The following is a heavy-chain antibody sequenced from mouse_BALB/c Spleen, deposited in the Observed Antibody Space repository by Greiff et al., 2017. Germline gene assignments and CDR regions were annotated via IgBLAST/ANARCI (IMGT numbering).Heavy chain of an antibody. J-gene: IGHJ4*01. Sequence: EVKLVESGGGLVQPGGSRKLSCAASGFTFSSFGMHWVRQAPEKGLEWVAYISSGSSTIYYADTVKGRFTISRDNPKNTLFLQMTSLRSEDTAMYYCARYDYDEAMDYWGQGTSVTVSS. CDR2: ISSGSSTI. CDR3: ARYDYDEAMDY. V-gene: IGHV5-17*02. CDR1: GFTFSSFG. D-gene: IGHD2-4*01.